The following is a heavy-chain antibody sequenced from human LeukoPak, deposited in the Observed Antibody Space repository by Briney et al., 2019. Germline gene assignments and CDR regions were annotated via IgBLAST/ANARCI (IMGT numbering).Heavy chain of an antibody. J-gene: IGHJ4*02. CDR1: GGSISSTNW. Sequence: PSETLSLTCGVSGGSISSTNWWSLVRQPPGQGLEWIGEISLTGETNYNPSLIGRVIMSPDESRNQLSLTLTSVTAADTAMYYCTRESGPYCPFGYWGQGTLVVVPS. V-gene: IGHV4-4*02. D-gene: IGHD1-26*01. CDR3: TRESGPYCPFGY. CDR2: ISLTGET.